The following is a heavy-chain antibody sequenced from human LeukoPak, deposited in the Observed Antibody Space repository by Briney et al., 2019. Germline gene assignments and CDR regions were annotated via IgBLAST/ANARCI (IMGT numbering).Heavy chain of an antibody. CDR1: GFTFSSYV. V-gene: IGHV3-33*01. CDR3: ARDRAPGTRPTGWFDP. J-gene: IGHJ5*02. D-gene: IGHD1-1*01. Sequence: PGGSLRLSCAASGFTFSSYVMHWVRQAPGKGLKWVAVIWYDGSNKYYADSVKGRFTISRDNSKNTLYLQMNSLRAEDTAVYYCARDRAPGTRPTGWFDPWGQGTLVTVSS. CDR2: IWYDGSNK.